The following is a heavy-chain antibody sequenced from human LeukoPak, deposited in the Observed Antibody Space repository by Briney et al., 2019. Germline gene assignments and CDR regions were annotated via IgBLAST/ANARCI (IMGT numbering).Heavy chain of an antibody. CDR2: IYYSGST. CDR1: GGSISSAGYY. J-gene: IGHJ4*02. D-gene: IGHD6-6*01. V-gene: IGHV4-31*03. Sequence: SETLSLTCTVSGGSISSAGYYWTWIRQRPGKGLEWIGNIYYSGSTHYNPSLKSRVTISVDTSKDQFSLKLSSVIAADTAVYYCAREGTIATRGMAVPEFDYWGQGTLVTISS. CDR3: AREGTIATRGMAVPEFDY.